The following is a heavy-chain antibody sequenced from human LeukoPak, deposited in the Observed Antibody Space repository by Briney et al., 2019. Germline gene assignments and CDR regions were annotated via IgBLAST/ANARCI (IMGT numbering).Heavy chain of an antibody. Sequence: SGGSVRLSCVASGFTFSENWMHWVRQAPGKGLAWVSHINRDGGLTNYADSVKGRFTISRDNARNTVYLKMSSLRVEDTAIYFCAREEHRLAEAGTSAFDLGGQGTLVTVSP. J-gene: IGHJ3*01. V-gene: IGHV3-74*01. CDR1: GFTFSENW. CDR2: INRDGGLT. D-gene: IGHD6-13*01. CDR3: AREEHRLAEAGTSAFDL.